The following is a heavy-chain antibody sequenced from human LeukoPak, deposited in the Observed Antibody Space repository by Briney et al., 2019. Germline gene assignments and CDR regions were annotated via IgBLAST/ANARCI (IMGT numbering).Heavy chain of an antibody. J-gene: IGHJ3*02. CDR2: ISSNGDIK. CDR3: PYDSNGYSAFDI. V-gene: IGHV3-64D*06. D-gene: IGHD3-22*01. CDR1: GFAFSAYS. Sequence: GGSLRLSCSASGFAFSAYSMHWVRQAPGKGLEYVSTISSNGDIKHYADSVKGRFTISRDNAKNTLYLQMSSLRAEDTAFYYCPYDSNGYSAFDIWGQGTKVTVSS.